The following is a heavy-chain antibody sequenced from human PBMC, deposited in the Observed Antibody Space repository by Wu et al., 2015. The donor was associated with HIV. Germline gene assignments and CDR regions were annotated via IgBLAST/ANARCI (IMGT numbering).Heavy chain of an antibody. CDR1: GGTFSSFA. CDR3: ARGALQLWFRGVIILTY. V-gene: IGHV1-69*13. CDR2: IIPLFRTT. Sequence: QVQLVQSGAEVKKPGSSVKVSCTASGGTFSSFAISWVRQAPGQGLEWMGRIIPLFRTTNYAQEFQGRVTITADESTSTAFMELSSLRSEDTAVYYCARGALQLWFRGVIILTYWGQGTLVTV. J-gene: IGHJ4*02. D-gene: IGHD3-10*01.